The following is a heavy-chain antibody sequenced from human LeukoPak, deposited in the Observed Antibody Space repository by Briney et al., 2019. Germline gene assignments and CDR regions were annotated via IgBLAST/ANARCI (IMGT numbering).Heavy chain of an antibody. CDR1: GFTFSNAW. Sequence: GGSLRLSCVASGFTFSNAWMTWVRQAPGKGLEWVGRIKRRSDGGTTDYASPVTGRFIISRDDSKNTLYLHMNSLKTGDTAMYYCTSTLGYWGQGTLVTVSS. V-gene: IGHV3-15*01. CDR3: TSTLGY. CDR2: IKRRSDGGTT. J-gene: IGHJ4*02. D-gene: IGHD3-16*01.